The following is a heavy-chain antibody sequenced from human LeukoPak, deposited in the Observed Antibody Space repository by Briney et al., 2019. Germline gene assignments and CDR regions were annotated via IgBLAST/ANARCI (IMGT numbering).Heavy chain of an antibody. CDR3: ARDRGNYDAFDI. CDR2: IYTSGST. D-gene: IGHD3-10*01. V-gene: IGHV4-4*07. J-gene: IGHJ3*02. Sequence: SETLSLTCTVSGGSISSYYWSWVRQPAGKGLEWIGRIYTSGSTNYTPSLKSRVTMSVDTSKSQFSLKLSSVTAADTAVYYCARDRGNYDAFDIWGQGTMVTVSS. CDR1: GGSISSYY.